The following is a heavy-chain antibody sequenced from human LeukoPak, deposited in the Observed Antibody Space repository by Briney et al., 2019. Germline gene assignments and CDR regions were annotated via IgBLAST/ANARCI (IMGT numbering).Heavy chain of an antibody. J-gene: IGHJ3*02. CDR3: ARIRNSSGYYSLDI. Sequence: ASAKVSCKASGYTFTSYGISWVRQAPGQGLEWMGWISAYNGNTNYAQKLQGRVTMTTDTSTSTAYMELRSLRSDDTAVYYCARIRNSSGYYSLDIWGQGTMVTVSS. D-gene: IGHD3-22*01. V-gene: IGHV1-18*01. CDR1: GYTFTSYG. CDR2: ISAYNGNT.